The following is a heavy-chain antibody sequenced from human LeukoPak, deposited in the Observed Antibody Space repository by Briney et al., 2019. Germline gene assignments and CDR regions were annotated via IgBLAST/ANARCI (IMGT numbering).Heavy chain of an antibody. Sequence: PGGSLRLSCSASGFTFSSYAMHWVRQAPGKGLEYVSAISSYGGSTYYTDSVKGRFTISRDNSKNTLYLQMSSLRAEDTAVYYCVKDGSTVTTPKFNYWGQGTLVTVSS. CDR2: ISSYGGST. CDR3: VKDGSTVTTPKFNY. J-gene: IGHJ4*02. CDR1: GFTFSSYA. D-gene: IGHD4-17*01. V-gene: IGHV3-64D*09.